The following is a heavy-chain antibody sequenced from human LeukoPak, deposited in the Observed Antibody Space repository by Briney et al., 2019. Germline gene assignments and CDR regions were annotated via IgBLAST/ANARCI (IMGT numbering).Heavy chain of an antibody. Sequence: GGSLRLSCAASGFTFSKYWMLWVRQAPGKGLESVSRINTDGTVTTYADSVKGRFTVSRDSADNTMFLQVNSVRDEDTAVYYCATKQWLAPPPDSWGQGTPVTVSS. D-gene: IGHD6-19*01. V-gene: IGHV3-74*01. J-gene: IGHJ4*02. CDR3: ATKQWLAPPPDS. CDR2: INTDGTVT. CDR1: GFTFSKYW.